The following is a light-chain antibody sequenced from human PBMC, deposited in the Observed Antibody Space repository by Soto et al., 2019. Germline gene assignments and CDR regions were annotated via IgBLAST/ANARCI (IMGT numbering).Light chain of an antibody. V-gene: IGKV3-20*01. CDR1: QSVNINY. J-gene: IGKJ1*01. CDR2: GTS. CDR3: QQYANSRI. Sequence: EIVLTQSPGTLSFSPGERATLSCRASQSVNINYFAWYQQKSGQAPRLLIYGTSNRASGIPDRFSGSGAGTDFTLSISGLEPVDFAVYFCQQYANSRIFGQGTKVDIK.